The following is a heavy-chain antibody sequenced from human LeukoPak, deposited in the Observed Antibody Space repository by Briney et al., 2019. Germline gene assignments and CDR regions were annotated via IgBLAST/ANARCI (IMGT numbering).Heavy chain of an antibody. V-gene: IGHV1-69*04. Sequence: SVKVSCKASGGTFSSYAISWVRQAPGQGLEWMGRIIPILGIANYAQKFQGRVTITADKSTSTAYMELSSLRSEDTAVYYCARDGYSSGSNSDAGFYYYYGINVWGQGTTVTVSS. J-gene: IGHJ6*02. CDR3: ARDGYSSGSNSDAGFYYYYGINV. D-gene: IGHD6-19*01. CDR2: IIPILGIA. CDR1: GGTFSSYA.